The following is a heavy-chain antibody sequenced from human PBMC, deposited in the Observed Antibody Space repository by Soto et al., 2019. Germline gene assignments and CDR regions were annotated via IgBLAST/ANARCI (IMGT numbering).Heavy chain of an antibody. CDR3: ARYYYGSGSYDAFDI. CDR1: GFTFSSYS. D-gene: IGHD3-10*01. V-gene: IGHV3-21*01. J-gene: IGHJ3*02. CDR2: IISSSSYI. Sequence: GGSLRLSCAASGFTFSSYSMNWVRQAPGKGLEWVSSIISSSSYIYYADSVKGRFTISRDNAKNSLYLQMNSLRAEDTAVYYCARYYYGSGSYDAFDIWGQGTMVTVSS.